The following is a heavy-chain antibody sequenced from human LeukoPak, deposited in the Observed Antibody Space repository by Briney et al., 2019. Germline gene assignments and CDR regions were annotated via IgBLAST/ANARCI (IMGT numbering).Heavy chain of an antibody. Sequence: PSGTLSLTCAVSGGSISSSNWWSWVRQPPGKGLEWIGEIYHSGSTNYNPSLKSRVTISVDKSKNQFSRKLSSVTAADTAVYYCASGAAVAGTRTFDYWGQGTLVTVSS. CDR3: ASGAAVAGTRTFDY. CDR1: GGSISSSNW. V-gene: IGHV4-4*02. CDR2: IYHSGST. D-gene: IGHD6-19*01. J-gene: IGHJ4*02.